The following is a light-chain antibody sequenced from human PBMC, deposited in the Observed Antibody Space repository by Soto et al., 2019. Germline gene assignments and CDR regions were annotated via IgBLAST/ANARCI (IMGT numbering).Light chain of an antibody. CDR2: SSN. V-gene: IGLV1-44*01. CDR1: DSNIGSTA. J-gene: IGLJ2*01. Sequence: QAVVTQPPSVSATPGQGVTLSCSGGDSNIGSTAVNWYQQVPGTAPKLLIYSSNQHPSGVPDRISGSKSGTSASLAISGLQSEDEADYYCAAWDDDLHVWLFGGGTKLTVL. CDR3: AAWDDDLHVWL.